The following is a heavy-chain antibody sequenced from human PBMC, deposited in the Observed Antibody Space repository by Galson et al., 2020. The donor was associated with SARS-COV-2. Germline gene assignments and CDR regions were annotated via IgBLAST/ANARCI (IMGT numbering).Heavy chain of an antibody. CDR3: TTEGGWAWVDP. CDR2: IKSQTDGGTT. Sequence: GGSLRLSCAGSGFTLSGAWMNWVRQAPGKGLGWVGRIKSQTDGGTTDYAAPVKGRFTISRDDSKNTLFLQMNSLETEDTAVYYCTTEGGWAWVDPWGHGTLVTVSS. D-gene: IGHD1-26*01. CDR1: GFTLSGAW. V-gene: IGHV3-15*07. J-gene: IGHJ5*02.